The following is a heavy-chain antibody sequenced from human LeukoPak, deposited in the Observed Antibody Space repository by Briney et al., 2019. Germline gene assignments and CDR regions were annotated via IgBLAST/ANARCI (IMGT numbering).Heavy chain of an antibody. CDR3: ARGTMVRGVSLDY. J-gene: IGHJ4*02. D-gene: IGHD3-10*01. CDR1: GYTFTGYY. V-gene: IGHV1-2*02. Sequence: ASVKVSCKASGYTFTGYYMHWVRQAPGQGLERMGWINPNSGGTNYAQKFQGRVTMTRDTSISTAYMELSRLRSDDTAVYYCARGTMVRGVSLDYWGQGTLVTVSS. CDR2: INPNSGGT.